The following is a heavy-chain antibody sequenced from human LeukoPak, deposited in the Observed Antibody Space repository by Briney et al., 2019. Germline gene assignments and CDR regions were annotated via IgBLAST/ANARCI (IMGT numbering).Heavy chain of an antibody. Sequence: ASVKVSCKASGYTFTSYGISWVRQAPGQGLEWMGWISAYNGNTNYAQKLQGRVTMTEDTSTDTAYMELSSLRSEDTAVYYCATGRVVVAATMGDTRLDYWGQGTLVTVSS. D-gene: IGHD2-15*01. CDR2: ISAYNGNT. CDR3: ATGRVVVAATMGDTRLDY. V-gene: IGHV1-18*01. CDR1: GYTFTSYG. J-gene: IGHJ4*02.